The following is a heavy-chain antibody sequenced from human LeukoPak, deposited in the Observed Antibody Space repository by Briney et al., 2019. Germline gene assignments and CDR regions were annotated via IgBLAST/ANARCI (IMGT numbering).Heavy chain of an antibody. CDR3: ARSHDSSLIAFDI. V-gene: IGHV5-51*01. CDR2: IYPGDSDT. D-gene: IGHD3-22*01. CDR1: GYRFITYW. Sequence: GESLKISCKGSGYRFITYWIGWVRQMPGKGLECMGIIYPGDSDTRYSPSFQGQVTISADKSISTAYLQWSSLQASDTAMYYCARSHDSSLIAFDIWGQGTMVTVSS. J-gene: IGHJ3*02.